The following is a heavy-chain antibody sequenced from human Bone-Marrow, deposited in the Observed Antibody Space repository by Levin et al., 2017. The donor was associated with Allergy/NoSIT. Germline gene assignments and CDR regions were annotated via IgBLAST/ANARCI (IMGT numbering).Heavy chain of an antibody. V-gene: IGHV3-23*01. J-gene: IGHJ5*01. CDR2: IGASGGTT. CDR1: GFTFAAYV. CDR3: VRDRPGYNWRVDS. D-gene: IGHD1-20*01. Sequence: PGGSLRLSCAASGFTFAAYVMSWVRQAPGKGLEWISGIGASGGTTFYSESAKGRFTISRDNSKNTVYLQMTSLRAADTALYYCVRDRPGYNWRVDSWGQGTLVTVSS.